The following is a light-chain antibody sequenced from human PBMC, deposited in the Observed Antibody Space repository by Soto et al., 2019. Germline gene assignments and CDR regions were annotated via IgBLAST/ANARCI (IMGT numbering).Light chain of an antibody. V-gene: IGKV3-20*01. CDR3: QQYGSSGT. CDR2: GAS. Sequence: EIVLMQSPGTLSLSPCERATLSSRASQSVSNNYLAWYQQKPGQAPRLLIYGASNRATGIPDRFSGSGSGTDFTLTISRLEPEDFAVYYCQQYGSSGTFGQGTKVDIK. CDR1: QSVSNNY. J-gene: IGKJ1*01.